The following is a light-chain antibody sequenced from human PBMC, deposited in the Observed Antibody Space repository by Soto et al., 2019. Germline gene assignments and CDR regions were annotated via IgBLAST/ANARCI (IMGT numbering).Light chain of an antibody. CDR2: TGS. Sequence: DIQMTQSPSSVSASVGDRVSITCRASQGISNWLAWYQQKPGRAPKLLIYTGSSLQSGVPSRFNGTGSGTDFPLTSSSLQPEDVATYYCQQANSFPLTFGGGTKVEIK. CDR3: QQANSFPLT. J-gene: IGKJ4*01. CDR1: QGISNW. V-gene: IGKV1-12*01.